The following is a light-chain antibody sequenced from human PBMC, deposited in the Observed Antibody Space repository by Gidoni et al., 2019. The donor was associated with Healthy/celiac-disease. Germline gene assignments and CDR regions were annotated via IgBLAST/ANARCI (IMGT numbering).Light chain of an antibody. V-gene: IGKV1-39*01. CDR2: AAS. CDR1: QSISSY. CDR3: QQSYSTLFT. Sequence: DIQMTQSPSSLSASVADRVTITCRASQSISSYLNWYQQKPGKAPKLLIYAASSLPSGVPSRFSGSGSGTDFTLTISRLQPEDFAAYYCQQSYSTLFTFGPGTKVDIK. J-gene: IGKJ3*01.